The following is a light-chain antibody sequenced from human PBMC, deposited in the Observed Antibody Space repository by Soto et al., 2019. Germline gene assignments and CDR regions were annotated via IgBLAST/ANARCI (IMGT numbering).Light chain of an antibody. J-gene: IGKJ4*01. V-gene: IGKV3-20*01. CDR3: HQYDSSPLT. CDR2: GAS. Sequence: EIVLTQSPGTLSLSPGERATLSCRASQSVSSSYLAWYQQKPGQAPRLLIYGASSRATGIPDRFSGSGSGKYFTLTISRLEPEDFAVYYCHQYDSSPLTFGGGTKVEIK. CDR1: QSVSSSY.